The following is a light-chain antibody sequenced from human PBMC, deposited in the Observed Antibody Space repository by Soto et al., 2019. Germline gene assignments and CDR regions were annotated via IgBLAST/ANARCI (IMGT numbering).Light chain of an antibody. J-gene: IGKJ2*01. Sequence: DIQMTQSPSTLSASAGDRVTITCRASRSISNWLAWFQQKPGKAPKLLIYKASTLESGVPSRFSGSGYGTEFNLSISSPQPDDFATYYCQQYNSFSRTFGQGTKLQI. CDR1: RSISNW. CDR3: QQYNSFSRT. CDR2: KAS. V-gene: IGKV1-5*03.